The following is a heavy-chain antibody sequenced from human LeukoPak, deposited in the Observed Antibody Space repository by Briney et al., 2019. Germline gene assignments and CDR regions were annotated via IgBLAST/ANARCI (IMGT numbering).Heavy chain of an antibody. CDR3: ACSAQYSYYYYMDV. Sequence: SETLSLTCTVSGDSIKNYYWSWIRQPPGKGLEWIGYIYYSGKTNYNPSLKSRVTMSVDTSKNQLSLKLNSVTAADTAEYYCACSAQYSYYYYMDVWGKGTTVTVSS. V-gene: IGHV4-59*08. CDR2: IYYSGKT. J-gene: IGHJ6*03. D-gene: IGHD6-25*01. CDR1: GDSIKNYY.